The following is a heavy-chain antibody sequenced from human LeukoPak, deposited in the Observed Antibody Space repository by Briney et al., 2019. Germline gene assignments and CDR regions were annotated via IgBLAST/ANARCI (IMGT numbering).Heavy chain of an antibody. V-gene: IGHV3-7*03. Sequence: PGGSLRLSCTASGFSFSNYWMSWVRQAPGKGLEWVASIKQDESEKYYVDSVKGRFTTSRDNAKSSLYLQMNALRGEDTAVYYCTTPPQATYHGWGQGTLVTVSS. CDR2: IKQDESEK. CDR3: TTPPQATYHG. D-gene: IGHD1-14*01. J-gene: IGHJ4*02. CDR1: GFSFSNYW.